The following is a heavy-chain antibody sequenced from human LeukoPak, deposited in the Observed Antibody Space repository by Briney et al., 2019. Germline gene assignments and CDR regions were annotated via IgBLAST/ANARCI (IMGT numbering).Heavy chain of an antibody. CDR2: ILSDGSKE. V-gene: IGHV3-33*08. CDR3: VRDDDRPDNGLDY. CDR1: GFPFSNYW. Sequence: GGSLRLSCAASGFPFSNYWMTRVRQAPGKGLEWVAVILSDGSKEFYTDSVKGRFTISRDNSKNTLYLQMNSLRAEDTAVYYCVRDDDRPDNGLDYWGQGTLVTVSS. J-gene: IGHJ4*02. D-gene: IGHD3-22*01.